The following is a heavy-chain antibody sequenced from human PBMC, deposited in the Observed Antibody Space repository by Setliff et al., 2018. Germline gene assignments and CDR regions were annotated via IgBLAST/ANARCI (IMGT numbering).Heavy chain of an antibody. Sequence: PSETLSLTCTVSGGSISSGDYYWSWIRQPPGKGLEWIGYIYYSGSTYYNPSLKSRVTIVVDTSKNQFSLKQSSVTAAETAVYYCARDLPYYNFWSGPSTPGWFDPWGQGTLVTAPQ. CDR1: GGSISSGDYY. D-gene: IGHD3-3*01. CDR3: ARDLPYYNFWSGPSTPGWFDP. J-gene: IGHJ5*02. V-gene: IGHV4-30-4*02. CDR2: IYYSGST.